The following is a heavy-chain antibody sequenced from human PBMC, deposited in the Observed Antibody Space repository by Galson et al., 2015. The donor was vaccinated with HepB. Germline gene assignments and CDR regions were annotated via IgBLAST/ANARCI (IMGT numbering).Heavy chain of an antibody. CDR1: GFSFSYFP. D-gene: IGHD4-17*01. CDR2: ISYTGKYT. CDR3: VRPRGEGAGDYQNWYLDL. Sequence: ALRLSCAAAGFSFSYFPMHWVRQAAGKGQAWVAVISYTGKYTNDADSGKGRFTISRGNSKNALYLPMNSLRVEDTALYYCVRPRGEGAGDYQNWYLDLWGRRTLVTVSS. V-gene: IGHV3-30*14. J-gene: IGHJ2*01.